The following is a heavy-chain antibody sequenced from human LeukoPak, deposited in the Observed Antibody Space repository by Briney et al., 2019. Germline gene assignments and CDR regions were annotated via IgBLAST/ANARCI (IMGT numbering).Heavy chain of an antibody. CDR3: ARAGGYSGSYYEFDY. D-gene: IGHD1-26*01. J-gene: IGHJ4*02. V-gene: IGHV4-38-2*01. CDR2: ISHSGST. Sequence: PSETLSLTCVVSGYSINSGYYWGWIRQPPGKELEWIGSISHSGSTYYNPSLKSRVTISVDTSKNQFSLKLSSVTAADTAVYYCARAGGYSGSYYEFDYWGQGTLVTVSS. CDR1: GYSINSGYY.